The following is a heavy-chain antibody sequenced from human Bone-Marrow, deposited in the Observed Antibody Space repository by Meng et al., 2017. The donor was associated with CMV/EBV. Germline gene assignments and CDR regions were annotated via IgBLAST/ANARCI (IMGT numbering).Heavy chain of an antibody. Sequence: GESLKIPCAASGFTFRGSAMHWVRQASGKGLEWVGRIRSKANSYATAYAASVKGRFTISRDDSKTTAYLQMNSLKTEDTAVYYCTRPAVAGNFWFDPWGQGTLVTVSS. V-gene: IGHV3-73*01. CDR3: TRPAVAGNFWFDP. CDR2: IRSKANSYAT. CDR1: GFTFRGSA. J-gene: IGHJ5*02. D-gene: IGHD6-19*01.